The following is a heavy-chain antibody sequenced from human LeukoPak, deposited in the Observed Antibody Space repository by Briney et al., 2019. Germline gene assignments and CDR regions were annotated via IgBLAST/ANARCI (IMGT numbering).Heavy chain of an antibody. D-gene: IGHD2-8*01. CDR2: IKQDGSEK. J-gene: IGHJ4*02. CDR3: ARDGTVLDFDY. Sequence: AGGSLRLSCAATGFTFSSYWMSWVCQAPGKGLEWVANIKQDGSEKYYVDSVKGRFTISRDNAKNSLYLQMNSLRAEDTAVYYCARDGTVLDFDYWGQGTLVTVSS. CDR1: GFTFSSYW. V-gene: IGHV3-7*03.